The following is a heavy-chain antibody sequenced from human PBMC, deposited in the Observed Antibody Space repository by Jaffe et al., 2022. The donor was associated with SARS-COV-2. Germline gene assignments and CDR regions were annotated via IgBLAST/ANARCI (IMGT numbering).Heavy chain of an antibody. J-gene: IGHJ4*02. CDR3: ARLKYSGSYRRQAPHFDY. Sequence: QLQLQESGPGLVKPSETLSLTCTVSGGSISSSSYYWGWIRQPPGKGLEWIGSIYYSGSTYYNPSLKSRVTISVDTSKNQFSLKLSSVTAADTAVYYCARLKYSGSYRRQAPHFDYWGQGTLVTVSS. CDR2: IYYSGST. V-gene: IGHV4-39*01. CDR1: GGSISSSSYY. D-gene: IGHD1-26*01.